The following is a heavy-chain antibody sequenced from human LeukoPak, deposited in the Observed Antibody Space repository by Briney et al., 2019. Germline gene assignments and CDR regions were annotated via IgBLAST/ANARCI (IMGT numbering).Heavy chain of an antibody. CDR3: AREWYCSGGSCYSGATDY. CDR2: ISAHNGNT. J-gene: IGHJ4*02. D-gene: IGHD2-15*01. Sequence: ASVKVSCKASGYIFTNYGISWVRQATGQGLEWMGWISAHNGNTDYAQKVQGRVTMTTDTSTGTAYMELRSLRSDDTAVYYCAREWYCSGGSCYSGATDYWGQGTLVTVSS. CDR1: GYIFTNYG. V-gene: IGHV1-18*01.